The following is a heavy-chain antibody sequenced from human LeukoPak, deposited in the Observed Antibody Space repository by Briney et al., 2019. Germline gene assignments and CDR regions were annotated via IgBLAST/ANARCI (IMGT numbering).Heavy chain of an antibody. J-gene: IGHJ4*02. CDR1: GFTFSSYA. Sequence: GGSLRLSCAASGFTFSSYAMHWVRQAPGKGLEWVAVISYDGSNKYYADSVKGRFTISRDNSKNTLYLQMNSLRAEDTAVYYCAKPGEGNWNDGWVYFDYWGQGTLVTVSS. CDR2: ISYDGSNK. D-gene: IGHD1-20*01. V-gene: IGHV3-30*18. CDR3: AKPGEGNWNDGWVYFDY.